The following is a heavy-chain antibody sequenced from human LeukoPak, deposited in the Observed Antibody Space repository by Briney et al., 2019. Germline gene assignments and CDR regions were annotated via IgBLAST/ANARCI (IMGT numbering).Heavy chain of an antibody. D-gene: IGHD6-6*01. J-gene: IGHJ5*02. CDR1: GYTFTSYG. Sequence: ASVRVSCKASGYTFTSYGISWVRQAPGQGLEWMGWISAYNGNTNYAQKLQGRVTMTTDTSTSTAYMELRSLRSDDTAVYYCASSSIAARPRWFDPWGQGTLVTVSS. CDR3: ASSSIAARPRWFDP. V-gene: IGHV1-18*01. CDR2: ISAYNGNT.